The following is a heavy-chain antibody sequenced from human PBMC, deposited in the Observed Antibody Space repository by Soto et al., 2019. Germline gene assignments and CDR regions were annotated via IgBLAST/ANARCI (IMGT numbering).Heavy chain of an antibody. V-gene: IGHV4-30-2*01. Sequence: SETLSLTCAVSGGSISSGGYSWSWIRQPPGKGLEWIGYIYHSGSTRYNPSLGSRVTFSVDASKNQFSLNLSSVTAADTAVYYCARGFYDTGGYSSPFDIWGQGILVTVSS. CDR1: GGSISSGGYS. J-gene: IGHJ5*02. D-gene: IGHD3-22*01. CDR3: ARGFYDTGGYSSPFDI. CDR2: IYHSGST.